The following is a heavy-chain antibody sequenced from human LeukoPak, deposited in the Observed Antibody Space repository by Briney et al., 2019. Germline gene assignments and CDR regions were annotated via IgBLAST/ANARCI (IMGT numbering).Heavy chain of an antibody. Sequence: SETLSLTCSVSGGSIGRYYWNWIRQPPGKGLEWIGSSHYSGSTNYNPSLKSRVSISVDASKNQFSLKLSSVTAADTAVYYCAREFRIPAARVYSFGSRGQGTLVTVFS. CDR2: SHYSGST. CDR1: GGSIGRYY. D-gene: IGHD6-25*01. V-gene: IGHV4-59*01. CDR3: AREFRIPAARVYSFGS. J-gene: IGHJ1*01.